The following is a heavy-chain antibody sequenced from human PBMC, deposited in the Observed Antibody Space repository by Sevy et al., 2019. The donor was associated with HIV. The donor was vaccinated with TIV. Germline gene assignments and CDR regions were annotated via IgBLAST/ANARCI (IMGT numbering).Heavy chain of an antibody. V-gene: IGHV3-30*02. CDR1: GFTFSSYG. CDR2: IRYDGSNK. D-gene: IGHD3-3*01. CDR3: AKVTDFWSGYPDY. Sequence: GESLRLSCAASGFTFSSYGMHWVRQAPGKGLEWVAFIRYDGSNKYYADSVKGRFTISRDNSKNTLYLQMNSLRAEDTAVYYCAKVTDFWSGYPDYWGQGTLVTVSS. J-gene: IGHJ4*02.